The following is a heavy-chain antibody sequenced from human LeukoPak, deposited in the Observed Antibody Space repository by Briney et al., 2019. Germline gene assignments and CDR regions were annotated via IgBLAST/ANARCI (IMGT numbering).Heavy chain of an antibody. J-gene: IGHJ5*02. V-gene: IGHV4-39*01. D-gene: IGHD3-10*01. CDR1: GGYISSYY. Sequence: SETLSLTCTVSGGYISSYYWGWIRQPPGKGLEWIGTIFYSGSTYYNPSLKNRVTISVDTSKNQFSLKLSSVTAADTAVYYCARNRYSYRSGNYGVPNWFDPWGQGTLVTVSS. CDR3: ARNRYSYRSGNYGVPNWFDP. CDR2: IFYSGST.